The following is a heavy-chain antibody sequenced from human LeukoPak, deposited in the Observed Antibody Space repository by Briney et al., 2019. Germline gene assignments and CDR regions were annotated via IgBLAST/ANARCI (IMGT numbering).Heavy chain of an antibody. CDR2: ISAYNGNT. Sequence: ASVKVSCKASGYTFTSYGISWVRQAPGQGLEWMGWISAYNGNTNYARKLQGRVTMTTDTSTSTAYMELRSLRSDDTAVYYCAGQFSRYYYYMDVWGKGTTVTVSS. J-gene: IGHJ6*03. CDR1: GYTFTSYG. CDR3: AGQFSRYYYYMDV. V-gene: IGHV1-18*01.